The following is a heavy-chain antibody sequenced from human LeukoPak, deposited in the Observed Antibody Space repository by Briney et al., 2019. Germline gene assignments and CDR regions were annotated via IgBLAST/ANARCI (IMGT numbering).Heavy chain of an antibody. CDR2: TYTSGST. D-gene: IGHD3-9*01. V-gene: IGHV4-4*07. Sequence: PSETLSLTCTVSGGSISSYYWSWIRQPAGKGLEWIGRTYTSGSTNYNPSLKSRVTMSVDTSKNQFSLKLSSVTAADTAVYYCARVERNYDILTGYYYYFDYWGQGTLVTVSS. CDR1: GGSISSYY. CDR3: ARVERNYDILTGYYYYFDY. J-gene: IGHJ4*02.